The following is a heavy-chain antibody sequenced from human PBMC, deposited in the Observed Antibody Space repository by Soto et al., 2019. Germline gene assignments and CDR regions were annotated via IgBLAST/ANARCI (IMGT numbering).Heavy chain of an antibody. J-gene: IGHJ6*02. Sequence: GESLKISCKGSGYSFNSYWISWVSQMPGKGLEWMGRIDPSDSYTNYSPSFQGHVTISADKSISTAYLQWSSLKASDTAMYYCARLSDFWSGYRQNPYYYGMDVWGQGTTVTVSS. CDR1: GYSFNSYW. V-gene: IGHV5-10-1*01. CDR2: IDPSDSYT. CDR3: ARLSDFWSGYRQNPYYYGMDV. D-gene: IGHD3-3*01.